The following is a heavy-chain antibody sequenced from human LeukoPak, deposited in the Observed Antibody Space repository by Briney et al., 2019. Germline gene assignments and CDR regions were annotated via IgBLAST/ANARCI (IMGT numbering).Heavy chain of an antibody. Sequence: GGTLRLSCAASGFTFSSYGMSWVRQAPGKGLEWVSAISGSGGSTYYADSVKGRFTISRDNSKNTLYLQMNSLGAEDTAVYYCAKGDSSGYYYAEVDRYAFDIWGQGTMVTVSS. CDR3: AKGDSSGYYYAEVDRYAFDI. V-gene: IGHV3-23*01. D-gene: IGHD3-22*01. CDR1: GFTFSSYG. CDR2: ISGSGGST. J-gene: IGHJ3*02.